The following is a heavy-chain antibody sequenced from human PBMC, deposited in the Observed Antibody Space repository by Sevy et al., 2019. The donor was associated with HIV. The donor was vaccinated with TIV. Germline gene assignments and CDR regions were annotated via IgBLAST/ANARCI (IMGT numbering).Heavy chain of an antibody. V-gene: IGHV3-30-3*01. Sequence: GGSLRLSCAASGFTFSSYAMHWVRQAPGKGLEWVAVISYDGSNKYYADSVKDRFTISRDNSKNTLYLQMNSLRAEDTAVYYCAREGGPGGYFDYWGQGTLVTVSS. D-gene: IGHD1-26*01. CDR1: GFTFSSYA. CDR3: AREGGPGGYFDY. CDR2: ISYDGSNK. J-gene: IGHJ4*02.